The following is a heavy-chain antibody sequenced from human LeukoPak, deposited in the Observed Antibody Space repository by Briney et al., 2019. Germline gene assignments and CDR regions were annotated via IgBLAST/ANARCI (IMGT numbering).Heavy chain of an antibody. CDR3: ARDRGYTYGADFDY. D-gene: IGHD5-18*01. CDR2: TYYRSKWYN. Sequence: SQTLSLTCALSGDSVSSNSAAWNWIRQSPSRGLEWLGRTYYRSKWYNDYAVSVKSRIAINPDTSKNQFSLQLNSVTPEDTAVYYCARDRGYTYGADFDYWGQGTLVTVSS. J-gene: IGHJ4*02. V-gene: IGHV6-1*01. CDR1: GDSVSSNSAA.